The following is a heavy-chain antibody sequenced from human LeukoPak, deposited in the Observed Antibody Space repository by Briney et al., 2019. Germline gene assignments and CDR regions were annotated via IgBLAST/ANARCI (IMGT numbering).Heavy chain of an antibody. CDR3: ARERDGYTHDAFDI. V-gene: IGHV3-48*01. Sequence: GGSLRLSCAASGFTFSSYSMAWVRQAPGKGLEWVSYISIRSSTIYYADSVKGRFTISRDNAKNSLYVQMNSLRAEDTAVYYCARERDGYTHDAFDIWGQRTMVTVSS. D-gene: IGHD5-24*01. CDR2: ISIRSSTI. CDR1: GFTFSSYS. J-gene: IGHJ3*02.